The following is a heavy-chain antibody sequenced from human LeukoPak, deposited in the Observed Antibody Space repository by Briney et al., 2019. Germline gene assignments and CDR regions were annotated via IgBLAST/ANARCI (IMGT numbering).Heavy chain of an antibody. CDR1: VFTFSGCA. CDR3: AKSLVTDS. J-gene: IGHJ4*02. CDR2: ISSTGSTI. V-gene: IGHV3-48*02. Sequence: LRLSFAASVFTFSGCAMNWVRPAPGKGLEWISSISSTGSTIYYADSVKGRFTISRDNAKNSLFLQMNSPRDEDTAVYYCAKSLVTDSWGQGTLVTVSS. D-gene: IGHD3-16*01.